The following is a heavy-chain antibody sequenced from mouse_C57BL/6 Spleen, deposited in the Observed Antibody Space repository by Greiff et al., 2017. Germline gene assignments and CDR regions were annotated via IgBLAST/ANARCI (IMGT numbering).Heavy chain of an antibody. CDR3: ARTGYFDY. J-gene: IGHJ2*01. CDR2: IYPSDSET. Sequence: QVQLQQPGAELVRPGSSVKLSCKASGYTFTSYWMDWVKQRPGQGLEWIGNIYPSDSETHYNQKFKDKATLTVDKSSSTAYMQLSSLTSEGSAVYYCARTGYFDYWGQGTTLTVSS. CDR1: GYTFTSYW. V-gene: IGHV1-61*01.